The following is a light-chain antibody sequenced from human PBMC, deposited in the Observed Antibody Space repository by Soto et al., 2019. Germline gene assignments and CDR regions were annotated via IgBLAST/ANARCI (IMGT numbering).Light chain of an antibody. Sequence: EIVLTQSPGTLSLSPGERATLSCRASQSVSSSYLAWYQQQPGQAPSLLIYGASSRATGIPDRFSGSGSGTDFTLTISRLEPEDFAVYYCQQYGSSPPYTFGQGTKLEIK. CDR1: QSVSSSY. CDR3: QQYGSSPPYT. V-gene: IGKV3-20*01. J-gene: IGKJ2*01. CDR2: GAS.